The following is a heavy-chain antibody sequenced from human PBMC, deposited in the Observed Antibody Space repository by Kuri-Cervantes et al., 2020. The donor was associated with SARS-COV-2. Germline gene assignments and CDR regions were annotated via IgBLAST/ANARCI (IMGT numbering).Heavy chain of an antibody. CDR2: IYYSGST. V-gene: IGHV4-30-4*08. CDR1: GGSISSGDYY. CDR3: ARGLQGDY. D-gene: IGHD4-11*01. J-gene: IGHJ4*02. Sequence: LRLSCTVSGGSISSGDYYWSWIRQPPGKGLEWIGYIYYSGSTYYNPSLKSRVTISVDTSKNQFSLKLSSVTAADTAVYYCARGLQGDYWGQGTLVTVSS.